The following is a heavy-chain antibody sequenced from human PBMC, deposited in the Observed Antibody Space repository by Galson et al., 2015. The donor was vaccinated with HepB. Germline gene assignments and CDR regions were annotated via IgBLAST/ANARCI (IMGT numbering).Heavy chain of an antibody. CDR3: ARGAPIVVVNGILNWFDP. Sequence: SVKVSCKASGYTFTSYAMNWVRQAPGQGLEWMGWINTNTGNPTYAQGFTGRFVFSLDTSVSTAYLQISSLKAEDTAVYYCARGAPIVVVNGILNWFDPWGQGTLVTVSS. CDR1: GYTFTSYA. J-gene: IGHJ5*02. V-gene: IGHV7-4-1*02. D-gene: IGHD2-21*01. CDR2: INTNTGNP.